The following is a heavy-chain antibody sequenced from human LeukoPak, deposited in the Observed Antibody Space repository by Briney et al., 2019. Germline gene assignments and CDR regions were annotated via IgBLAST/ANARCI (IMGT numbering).Heavy chain of an antibody. CDR2: IYTSGST. V-gene: IGHV4-61*02. CDR1: GGSISSGSYY. Sequence: PSGTLSLTCTVSGGSISSGSYYWSWIRQPAGKGLEWIGRIYTSGSTNYNPSLKSRVTISVDTSKNQFSLKLSSVTAADTAVYYCARDMPSYYDYVWGSYRLGWFDPWGQGTLVTVSS. D-gene: IGHD3-16*02. CDR3: ARDMPSYYDYVWGSYRLGWFDP. J-gene: IGHJ5*02.